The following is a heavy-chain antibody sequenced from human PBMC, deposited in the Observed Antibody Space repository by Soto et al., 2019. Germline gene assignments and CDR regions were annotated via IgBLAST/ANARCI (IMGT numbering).Heavy chain of an antibody. CDR1: GFTFSNYV. V-gene: IGHV3-23*01. Sequence: EVQLLESGGGLVLPGGSLRLSCAASGFTFSNYVMSWVRQAPGKGLEWVSAIGNSGGSTYYADSVKGRFTISRDNSKNTLYLQMNSLRVEDTALYYCASRYCSSTSCGPGLFDSWGQGTLVTVSS. D-gene: IGHD2-2*01. CDR3: ASRYCSSTSCGPGLFDS. J-gene: IGHJ4*02. CDR2: IGNSGGST.